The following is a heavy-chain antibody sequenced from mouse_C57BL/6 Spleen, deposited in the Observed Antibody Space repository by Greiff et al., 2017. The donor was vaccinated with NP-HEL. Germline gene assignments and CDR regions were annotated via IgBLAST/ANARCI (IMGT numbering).Heavy chain of an antibody. J-gene: IGHJ2*01. D-gene: IGHD2-4*01. CDR2: IDPSDSYT. CDR1: GYTFTSYW. Sequence: VQLQQSGAELVMPGASVKLSCKASGYTFTSYWMHWVKQRPGQGLEWIGEIDPSDSYTNYNQKFKGKSTLTVDKSSSTAYMQLSSLTSEDSAVYYCARGRGLRAFDYWGQGTTLTVSS. V-gene: IGHV1-69*01. CDR3: ARGRGLRAFDY.